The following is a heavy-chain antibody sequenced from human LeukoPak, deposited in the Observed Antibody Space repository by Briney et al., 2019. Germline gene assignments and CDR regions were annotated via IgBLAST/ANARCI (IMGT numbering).Heavy chain of an antibody. V-gene: IGHV3-21*01. Sequence: PGGSLRLSCAASGFTFNSFAMHWVRQAPGKGLEWVSSISSTSSYIYYANSVKGRFTISRDNAKNSLYLQMNSLRAEDTAVYYCARDWGITGTTDLDYWGQGTPVTASS. D-gene: IGHD1-7*01. CDR3: ARDWGITGTTDLDY. J-gene: IGHJ4*02. CDR2: ISSTSSYI. CDR1: GFTFNSFA.